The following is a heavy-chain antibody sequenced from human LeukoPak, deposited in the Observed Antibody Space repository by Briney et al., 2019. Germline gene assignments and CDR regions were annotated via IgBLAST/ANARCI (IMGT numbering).Heavy chain of an antibody. Sequence: GGSLRLSYAPSGFTFSRQGMHWVRQAPGKGLEWVAIISNDGSRKYYAHSVEGRFTISRDNSKNTLYLQMDSLRAEDTAVYYCARDRAWNYFDYWGQGTLVTVSS. CDR2: ISNDGSRK. V-gene: IGHV3-30*03. CDR3: ARDRAWNYFDY. D-gene: IGHD3-3*01. CDR1: GFTFSRQG. J-gene: IGHJ4*02.